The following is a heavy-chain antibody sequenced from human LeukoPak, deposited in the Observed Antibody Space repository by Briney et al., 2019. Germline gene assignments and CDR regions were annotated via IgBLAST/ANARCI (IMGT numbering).Heavy chain of an antibody. CDR3: AKGYCRGGSCSAYSFDY. V-gene: IGHV4-39*07. Sequence: SETLSLTCTVSGGSISSSSHFWSWLRQPPGKGLEWIASINYSGSTYYNPSLKSRVTISVDTSKNQFSLKLSSVTAADTAVYYCAKGYCRGGSCSAYSFDYWGQGTLVTVSS. J-gene: IGHJ4*02. CDR2: INYSGST. D-gene: IGHD2-15*01. CDR1: GGSISSSSHF.